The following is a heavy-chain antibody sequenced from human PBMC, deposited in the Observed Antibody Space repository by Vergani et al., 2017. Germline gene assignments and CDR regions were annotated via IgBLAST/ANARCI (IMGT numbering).Heavy chain of an antibody. D-gene: IGHD4-11*01. V-gene: IGHV4-38-2*01. CDR1: GFSIDNGYY. J-gene: IGHJ6*03. CDR2: IYTSGST. CDR3: ARDYSNYGFKDYYMDV. Sequence: QVQLQESGPGLVKPSETLSLTCAVSGFSIDNGYYWDWIRQPPGKGLEWIGSIYTSGSTNYNPSLKSRVTMSVDTSKNQFSLKLSSVTAADTAVYYCARDYSNYGFKDYYMDVWGKGTTVTVSS.